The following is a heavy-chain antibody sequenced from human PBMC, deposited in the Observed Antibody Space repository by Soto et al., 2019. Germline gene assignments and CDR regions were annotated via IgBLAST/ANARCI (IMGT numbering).Heavy chain of an antibody. V-gene: IGHV3-30*04. J-gene: IGHJ4*02. CDR2: ISYDGSNK. CDR3: AKDHYDTLTGYYGPDY. Sequence: PGGSLRLSCPGSRFIFSSYTMHWVRQAPGKGLEWVAVISYDGSNKFYADSVKGRFTISRDNSKNTLYLQMNSLRAEDTAVYYCAKDHYDTLTGYYGPDYWGQGTLVTVSS. D-gene: IGHD3-9*01. CDR1: RFIFSSYT.